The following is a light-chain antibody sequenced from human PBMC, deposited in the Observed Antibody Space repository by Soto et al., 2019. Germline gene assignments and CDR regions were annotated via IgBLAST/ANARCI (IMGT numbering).Light chain of an antibody. V-gene: IGLV1-40*01. Sequence: QSVLTQPPSVSGAPGQRVTISCTGSSSNIGAGYDVHWYQQFPGTAPKLLIYGNSNRPSGVPDRFSGSKSGTSASLSITGLQAEDEADYYCQSYDSSLSGVFGSGTKLTVI. J-gene: IGLJ1*01. CDR3: QSYDSSLSGV. CDR1: SSNIGAGYD. CDR2: GNS.